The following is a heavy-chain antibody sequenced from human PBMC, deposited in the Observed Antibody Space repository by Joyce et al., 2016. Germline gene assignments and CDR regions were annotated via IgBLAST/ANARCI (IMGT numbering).Heavy chain of an antibody. Sequence: EVQLVESGGGLVQPGGSLRLSCAASGFTFSSYSMNWVRQAPGTGLEWVSYVSSSKSTIHYAASVRCRFTISRDNAKNSLYPQMNSLRDEDTAVYYCARELAEVVTAIPDRYFQHWGQGTLVSVSS. J-gene: IGHJ1*01. CDR3: ARELAEVVTAIPDRYFQH. V-gene: IGHV3-48*02. CDR1: GFTFSSYS. CDR2: VSSSKSTI. D-gene: IGHD2-21*02.